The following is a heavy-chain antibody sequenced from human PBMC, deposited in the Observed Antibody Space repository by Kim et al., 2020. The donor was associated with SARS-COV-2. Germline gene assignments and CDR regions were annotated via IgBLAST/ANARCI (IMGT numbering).Heavy chain of an antibody. CDR3: ARVVSGIAAAGTAFDI. CDR1: GYTFTSYA. V-gene: IGHV1-3*01. CDR2: INAGNGNT. D-gene: IGHD6-13*01. Sequence: ASVKVSCKASGYTFTSYAMHWVRQAPGQRLEWMGWINAGNGNTKYSQKFQGRVTITRDTSASTAYMELSSLRSEDTAVYYCARVVSGIAAAGTAFDIWGQGTMVTVSS. J-gene: IGHJ3*02.